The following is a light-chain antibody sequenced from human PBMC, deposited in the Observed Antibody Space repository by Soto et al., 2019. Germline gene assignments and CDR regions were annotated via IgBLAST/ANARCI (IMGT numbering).Light chain of an antibody. CDR1: QGMTTF. J-gene: IGKJ2*01. V-gene: IGKV1-17*03. CDR2: GAS. CDR3: LQHNSYPYT. Sequence: DIQMSQSPSVVSASVGDTVTVTCRASQGMTTFLACFRQRPGRVPERLIYGASSLQSGVPSRFSGRGSGTEFTLTISSLQPEDFCIDYCLQHNSYPYTFGPGTKVDIK.